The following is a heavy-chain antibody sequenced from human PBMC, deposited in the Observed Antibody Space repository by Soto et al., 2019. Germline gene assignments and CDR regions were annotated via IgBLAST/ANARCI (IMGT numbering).Heavy chain of an antibody. D-gene: IGHD3-22*01. V-gene: IGHV3-30-3*01. CDR3: ARDTGDYYDSSGYSTVDAFDI. CDR1: GFTFSSYA. J-gene: IGHJ3*02. Sequence: QVQLVESGGGVVQPGRSLSLSCAASGFTFSSYAMHWVRQAPGKGLEWVAVISYDGSNKYYADSVKGRFTISRDNSKNTLYLPMNSLRAEATAVYYCARDTGDYYDSSGYSTVDAFDIWGQGTMVTVSS. CDR2: ISYDGSNK.